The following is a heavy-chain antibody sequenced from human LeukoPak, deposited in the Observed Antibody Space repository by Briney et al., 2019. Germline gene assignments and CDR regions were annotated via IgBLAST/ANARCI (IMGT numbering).Heavy chain of an antibody. D-gene: IGHD3-3*01. Sequence: ASLKVSWKASAGTFSSYAINWVRQAPGQGLEWMGRIIPILGIANYAQKFQGRVTITADKSTSTAYMELSSLRSEDTAVYYCASIWSGSRTIFGVVTYGMDVWGQGTTVTVSS. V-gene: IGHV1-69*04. CDR3: ASIWSGSRTIFGVVTYGMDV. CDR2: IIPILGIA. CDR1: AGTFSSYA. J-gene: IGHJ6*02.